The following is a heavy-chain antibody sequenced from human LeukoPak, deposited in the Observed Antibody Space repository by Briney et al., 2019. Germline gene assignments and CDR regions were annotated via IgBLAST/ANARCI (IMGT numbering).Heavy chain of an antibody. J-gene: IGHJ4*02. CDR3: ASAAPAGYYFDY. CDR2: IKQDGSTK. Sequence: GGSLRLSCAASGFTFNNYWMSWVRQAPGKGLEWVANIKQDGSTKYYMDSVKGRFTISRDNAKNSLYLQMNSLRAEDTAVYYCASAAPAGYYFDYWGQGTLVTVSS. CDR1: GFTFNNYW. D-gene: IGHD1-14*01. V-gene: IGHV3-7*01.